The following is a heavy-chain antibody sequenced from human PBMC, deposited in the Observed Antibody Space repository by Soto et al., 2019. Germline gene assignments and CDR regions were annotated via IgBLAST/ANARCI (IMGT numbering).Heavy chain of an antibody. CDR3: AKTSGYDYLAAFDI. CDR1: GGTFSSYT. J-gene: IGHJ3*02. CDR2: IIPILGIA. V-gene: IGHV1-69*02. D-gene: IGHD5-12*01. Sequence: SVKVSCKASGGTFSSYTISWVRQAPGQGLEWMGRIIPILGIANYAQKYQGRVTITADKSTSTAYMELSSLRSEDTSVYYCAKTSGYDYLAAFDIWGQGTMVTVSS.